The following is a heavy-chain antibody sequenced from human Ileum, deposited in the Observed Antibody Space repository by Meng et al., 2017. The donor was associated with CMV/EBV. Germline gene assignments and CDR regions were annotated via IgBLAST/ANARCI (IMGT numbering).Heavy chain of an antibody. CDR2: IFATGTT. CDR1: GASLNDYY. CDR3: ARDRFDP. J-gene: IGHJ5*02. Sequence: QVHLQESGLGLVKPSETLSLTCTVSGASLNDYYGSWIRQPAGKGLEWIGRIFATGTTNYNPSLKSRVTMSVDTSKNQFSLKLTSVAAADTAVYFCARDRFDPWGQGILVTVSS. V-gene: IGHV4-4*07.